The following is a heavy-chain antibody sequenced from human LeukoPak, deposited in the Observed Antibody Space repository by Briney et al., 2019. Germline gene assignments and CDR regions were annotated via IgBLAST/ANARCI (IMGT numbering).Heavy chain of an antibody. CDR1: GYTFTSYY. CDR2: INPSGGST. J-gene: IGHJ4*02. D-gene: IGHD6-13*01. Sequence: GSLRLSCAASGYTFTSYYMHWVRQAPGQGLEWMGIINPSGGSTSYAQKFQGRVTMTRDTSTSTVYMELSSLRSEDTAVYYCAREGIAAAADYWGQGTLVTVSS. V-gene: IGHV1-46*01. CDR3: AREGIAAAADY.